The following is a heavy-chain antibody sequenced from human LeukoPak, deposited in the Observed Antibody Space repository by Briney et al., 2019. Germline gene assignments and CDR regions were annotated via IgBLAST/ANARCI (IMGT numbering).Heavy chain of an antibody. J-gene: IGHJ3*02. CDR2: ISSSGSTI. CDR3: ARARRYYDYVWGSYRPDAFDI. D-gene: IGHD3-16*02. Sequence: PGGSLRLSCAASGFTFSSYAMNWVRQAPGKGLEWVSYISSSGSTIYYADSVKGRFTISRDNAKNSLYLQMNSLRAEDTAVYYCARARRYYDYVWGSYRPDAFDIWGQGTMVTVSS. CDR1: GFTFSSYA. V-gene: IGHV3-48*03.